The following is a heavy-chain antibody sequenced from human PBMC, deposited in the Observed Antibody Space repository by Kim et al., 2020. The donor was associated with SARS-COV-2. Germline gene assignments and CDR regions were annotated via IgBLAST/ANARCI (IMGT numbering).Heavy chain of an antibody. J-gene: IGHJ4*02. V-gene: IGHV3-73*01. D-gene: IGHD1-1*01. Sequence: GGSLRLSCGVSGFIFSGSRVHWVRQASGKGLEWIGLIKHKTESSATEYAASVKGRFIISRDDSKHTAYLQMNSLKTDDTAVYYCISGNFRDYWGQGTLVTVSS. CDR1: GFIFSGSR. CDR3: ISGNFRDY. CDR2: IKHKTESSAT.